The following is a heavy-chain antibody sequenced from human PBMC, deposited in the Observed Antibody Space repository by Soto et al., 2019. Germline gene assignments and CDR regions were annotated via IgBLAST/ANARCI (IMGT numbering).Heavy chain of an antibody. CDR1: GGTFSSYA. V-gene: IGHV1-69*13. D-gene: IGHD3-22*01. CDR3: ARGREYYYDSSGYYCDY. J-gene: IGHJ4*02. CDR2: IIPIFGTA. Sequence: SVKVSCKASGGTFSSYAISWVRQAPGQGLEWMGGIIPIFGTANYAQKFQGRVTIAADESTSTAYMELSSLRSEDTAVYYCARGREYYYDSSGYYCDYWGQGTLVTVSS.